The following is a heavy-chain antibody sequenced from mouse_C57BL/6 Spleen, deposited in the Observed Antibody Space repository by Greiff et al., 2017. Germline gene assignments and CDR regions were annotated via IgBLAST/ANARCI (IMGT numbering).Heavy chain of an antibody. CDR2: IDPETGGT. V-gene: IGHV1-15*01. J-gene: IGHJ2*01. CDR3: TRGGLGRYYFDY. CDR1: GYTFTDYE. D-gene: IGHD4-1*01. Sequence: VKLQESGAELVRPGASVTLSCKASGYTFTDYEMHWVKQTPVHGLEWIGAIDPETGGTAYNQKFKGKAILTADKSSSTAYMELRSLTSEDSAVYYCTRGGLGRYYFDYWGQGTTLTVSS.